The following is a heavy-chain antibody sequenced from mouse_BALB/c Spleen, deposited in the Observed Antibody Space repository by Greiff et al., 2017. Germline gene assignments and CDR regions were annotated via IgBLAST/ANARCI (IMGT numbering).Heavy chain of an antibody. Sequence: VQLQQPGAELVRPGASVKLSCKASGYTFTSYWINWVKQRPGQGLEWIGNIYPSDSYTNYNQKFKDKATLTVDKSSSTAYMQLSSPTSEDSAVYYCTRSPYDYDEAWFAYWGQGTLVTVSA. J-gene: IGHJ3*01. CDR3: TRSPYDYDEAWFAY. CDR2: IYPSDSYT. V-gene: IGHV1-69*02. D-gene: IGHD2-4*01. CDR1: GYTFTSYW.